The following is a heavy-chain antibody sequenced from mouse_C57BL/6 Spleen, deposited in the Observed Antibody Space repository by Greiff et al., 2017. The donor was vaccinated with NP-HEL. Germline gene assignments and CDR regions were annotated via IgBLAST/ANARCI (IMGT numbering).Heavy chain of an antibody. J-gene: IGHJ1*03. V-gene: IGHV7-3*01. CDR3: ARYKGARYFDG. Sequence: EVKLMESGGGLVQPGGSLSLSCAASGFTFTDYYMSWVRQPPGKALEWLGFIRNKANGYTTEYSASVKGRFTISRDNSQSILYLQMNALRAEDSATYYCARYKGARYFDGWGTGTTVTVSS. CDR1: GFTFTDYY. CDR2: IRNKANGYTT.